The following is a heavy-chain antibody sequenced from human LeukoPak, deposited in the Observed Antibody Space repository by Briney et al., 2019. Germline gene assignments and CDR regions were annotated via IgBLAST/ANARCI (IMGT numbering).Heavy chain of an antibody. D-gene: IGHD3-22*01. CDR1: GFTFSGSA. CDR2: IRSKASSYAT. Sequence: GGSLRLSCAASGFTFSGSAMHWVRQASGKGLEWVGCIRSKASSYATAYAASVKGRFTISRDDSKNTAYLQMNSLKTEDTAVYYCTRHVETYYYDSSGYYPYYFDYWGQGTLVTVSS. CDR3: TRHVETYYYDSSGYYPYYFDY. V-gene: IGHV3-73*01. J-gene: IGHJ4*02.